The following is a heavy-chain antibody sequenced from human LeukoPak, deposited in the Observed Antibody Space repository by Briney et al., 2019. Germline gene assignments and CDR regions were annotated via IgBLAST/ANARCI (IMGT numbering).Heavy chain of an antibody. V-gene: IGHV1-18*01. CDR2: ISAYNGNT. CDR1: GYTFTSYG. D-gene: IGHD1-26*01. CDR3: ARFPDPGATRVACY. Sequence: ASVKVSCKASGYTFTSYGISWVRQAHGQGLEWMGWISAYNGNTNYAQKLQGRVTMTTDTSTSTAHMELRNMRSDDAALYYCARFPDPGATRVACYWGQGTLVTVSS. J-gene: IGHJ4*02.